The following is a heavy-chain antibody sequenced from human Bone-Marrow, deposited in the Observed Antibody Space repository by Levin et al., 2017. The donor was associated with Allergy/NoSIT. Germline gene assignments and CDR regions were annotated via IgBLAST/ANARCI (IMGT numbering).Heavy chain of an antibody. J-gene: IGHJ5*02. D-gene: IGHD2-15*01. V-gene: IGHV3-15*01. CDR2: IKSKTDDGTT. Sequence: PGGSLRLSCAASGLTFNNAWMSWVRQAPGKGLEWVGRIKSKTDDGTTNYAAPVKGRFTISRDDSKNTLYLQMNGLRTEDTAMYYCTTEEFCSGGSCYSASSGWFDPWGQGTPVTVSS. CDR1: GLTFNNAW. CDR3: TTEEFCSGGSCYSASSGWFDP.